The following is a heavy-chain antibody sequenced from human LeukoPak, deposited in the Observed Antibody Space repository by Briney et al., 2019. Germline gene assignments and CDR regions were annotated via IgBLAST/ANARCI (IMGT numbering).Heavy chain of an antibody. J-gene: IGHJ4*02. CDR2: IYTSGST. CDR1: GCSISSYY. D-gene: IGHD1-26*01. CDR3: ARENSGSYREFHD. Sequence: SETLSLTCTVSGCSISSYYWSWIRQPAGKGLEWIGRIYTSGSTNYNASPMSRLIMLLETANNQFSLKLMSVTTADTAVFYCARENSGSYREFHDWGQRTLVTVSS. V-gene: IGHV4-4*07.